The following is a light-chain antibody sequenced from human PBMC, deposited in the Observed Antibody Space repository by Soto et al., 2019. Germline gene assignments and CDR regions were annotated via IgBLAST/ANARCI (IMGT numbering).Light chain of an antibody. CDR1: QSVSSY. V-gene: IGKV3-11*01. Sequence: EIVLTQSPATLSLSPGERATLSCRASQSVSSYLAWYQQKPGQAPRILIYDESNSATGIPGRFSSGWASAALFPLTIRLVAPEDFVEYCQKRCDRSETFGQGTKVDIK. CDR3: QKRCDRSET. J-gene: IGKJ1*01. CDR2: DES.